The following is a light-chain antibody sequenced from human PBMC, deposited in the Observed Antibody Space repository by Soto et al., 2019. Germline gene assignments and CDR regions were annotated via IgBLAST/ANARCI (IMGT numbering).Light chain of an antibody. Sequence: EIVMTQSPATLSVSPGERATLSCRASQSVSSNLAWYQQKPGQAPRLLIYGASTRATGIPARFSGSGSGTEFTFTISSLQSEDFAVYYCQQYNNWPLTFGQGTK. CDR2: GAS. CDR3: QQYNNWPLT. V-gene: IGKV3-15*01. CDR1: QSVSSN. J-gene: IGKJ1*01.